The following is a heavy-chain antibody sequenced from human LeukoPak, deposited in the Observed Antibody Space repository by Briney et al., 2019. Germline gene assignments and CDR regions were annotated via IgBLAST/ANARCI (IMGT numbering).Heavy chain of an antibody. D-gene: IGHD5-12*01. J-gene: IGHJ5*02. CDR3: ARDLKGGYSGYDGDWFDP. V-gene: IGHV1-2*02. Sequence: GASVKVSCKASGYTFTDYYIHWVRQAPGQGLEWMGWINPNSGGTDFAQKFQGRVTMTRDTSISTVYMELSRLRSDDTAVYYCARDLKGGYSGYDGDWFDPWGQGTLVTVSS. CDR2: INPNSGGT. CDR1: GYTFTDYY.